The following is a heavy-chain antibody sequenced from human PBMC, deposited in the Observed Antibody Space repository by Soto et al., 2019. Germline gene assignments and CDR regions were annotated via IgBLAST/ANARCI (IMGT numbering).Heavy chain of an antibody. V-gene: IGHV1-46*01. Sequence: ASVKVSCKASGYTFTTYYLHWVRQAPGQGLEWMGIINPSGGSTNYAQRFQGRVTMTSDTSTSTVYMELSSLRADDTAVYYCARVVVPTTATTSNWCDPWGQGTLVTV. CDR1: GYTFTTYY. J-gene: IGHJ5*02. CDR3: ARVVVPTTATTSNWCDP. D-gene: IGHD4-17*01. CDR2: INPSGGST.